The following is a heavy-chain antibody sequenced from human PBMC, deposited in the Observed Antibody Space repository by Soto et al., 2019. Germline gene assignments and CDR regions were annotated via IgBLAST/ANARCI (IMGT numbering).Heavy chain of an antibody. D-gene: IGHD3-3*01. CDR2: ISYDGSNK. Sequence: GGSLRLSCAASGFTFSSYGMHWVRQAPGKGLEWVAVISYDGSNKYYADSVKGRFTISRDNSKNTLYLQMNSLRAEDTAVYYCAKEAESEDHFDYWGQGTLVTVSS. CDR3: AKEAESEDHFDY. CDR1: GFTFSSYG. V-gene: IGHV3-30*18. J-gene: IGHJ4*02.